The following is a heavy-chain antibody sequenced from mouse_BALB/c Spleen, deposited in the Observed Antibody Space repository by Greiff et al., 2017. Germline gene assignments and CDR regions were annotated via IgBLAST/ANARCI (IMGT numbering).Heavy chain of an antibody. D-gene: IGHD2-1*01. CDR3: TRSDGNYGVDY. CDR1: GYTFTSYW. CDR2: IYPGSGST. V-gene: IGHV1S22*01. J-gene: IGHJ4*01. Sequence: LQQPGSELVRPGASVKLSCKASGYTFTSYWMHWVKQRPGQGLEWIGNIYPGSGSTNYDEKFKSKATLTVDTSSSTAYMQLSSLTSEDSAVYYCTRSDGNYGVDYWGQGTSVTVSS.